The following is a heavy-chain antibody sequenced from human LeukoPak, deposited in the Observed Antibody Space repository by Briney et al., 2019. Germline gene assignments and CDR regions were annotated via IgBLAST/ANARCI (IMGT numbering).Heavy chain of an antibody. CDR3: AKVQRDFVVVVAATRDYYYYGMDV. CDR1: GYTFSNYG. V-gene: IGHV3-33*06. CDR2: IWYDGNNK. D-gene: IGHD2-15*01. Sequence: TGGSLRLSCAASGYTFSNYGMHWVRQAPGKGLEWVAIIWYDGNNKYYADSVKGRFTISRDNSKNTLYLQMNSLRAEDTAVYYCAKVQRDFVVVVAATRDYYYYGMDVWGQGTTVTVSS. J-gene: IGHJ6*02.